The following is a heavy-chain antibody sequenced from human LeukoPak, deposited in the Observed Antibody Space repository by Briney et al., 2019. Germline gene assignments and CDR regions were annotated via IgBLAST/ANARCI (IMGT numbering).Heavy chain of an antibody. Sequence: GGSLRLSCAASGFTFSSYWMSWVRQAPGKGLEWVANIKQDGSEKYYVDSVKGRFTISRDNAKNSLYLQMETLRVEDTAVYYCGRAQEVDYWGQGTLVTVSS. V-gene: IGHV3-7*01. CDR1: GFTFSSYW. J-gene: IGHJ4*02. CDR3: GRAQEVDY. CDR2: IKQDGSEK.